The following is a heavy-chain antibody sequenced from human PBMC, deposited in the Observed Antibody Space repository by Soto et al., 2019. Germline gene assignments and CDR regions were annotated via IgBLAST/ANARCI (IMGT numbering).Heavy chain of an antibody. D-gene: IGHD3-22*01. V-gene: IGHV3-23*01. Sequence: GGSLRLSCAASGFTFSSYAMSWVRQAPGKGLEWVSAISGSGGSTYYADSVKGRFTISRDNSKNTLYLQMNSLRAEDTAVYYCAKGRYYDSSGYYVSPGRPLIQKNAFDIWGQGTMVTVSS. CDR1: GFTFSSYA. CDR3: AKGRYYDSSGYYVSPGRPLIQKNAFDI. CDR2: ISGSGGST. J-gene: IGHJ3*02.